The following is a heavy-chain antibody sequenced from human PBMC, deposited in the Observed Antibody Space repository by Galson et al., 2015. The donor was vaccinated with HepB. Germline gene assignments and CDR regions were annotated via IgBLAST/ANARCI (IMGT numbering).Heavy chain of an antibody. CDR3: ARGGGRDCTGGVCYGDYYYYMDV. CDR2: IIPILGIA. CDR1: GGTFSSYA. J-gene: IGHJ6*03. V-gene: IGHV1-69*10. Sequence: SVKVSCKASGGTFSSYAISWVRQAPGHGLEWMGGIIPILGIANYAQKFQGRVTITADKSTSTAYMELSSLRSEDTAVYYCARGGGRDCTGGVCYGDYYYYMDVWGKGTTVTVSS. D-gene: IGHD2-8*02.